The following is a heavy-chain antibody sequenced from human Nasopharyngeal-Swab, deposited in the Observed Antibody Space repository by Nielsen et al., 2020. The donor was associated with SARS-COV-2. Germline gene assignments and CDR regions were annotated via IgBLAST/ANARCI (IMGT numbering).Heavy chain of an antibody. CDR2: IKSDGSST. J-gene: IGHJ4*02. Sequence: GESLKISCAASGFTFSSYWMHWVRQAPGKGLVWVSRIKSDGSSTSYADSVKDRFTISRDNAKNTLYLQMNSLRAEDTAVYYCARAGIVGAPGDFDYWGQGTLVTVSS. CDR1: GFTFSSYW. D-gene: IGHD1-26*01. CDR3: ARAGIVGAPGDFDY. V-gene: IGHV3-74*01.